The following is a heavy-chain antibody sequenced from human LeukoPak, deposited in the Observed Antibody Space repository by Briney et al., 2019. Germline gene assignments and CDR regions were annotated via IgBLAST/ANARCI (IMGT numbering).Heavy chain of an antibody. Sequence: PGRSLRLSSAASGFTFSTYGMHWVRQAPGKGLGWVALIWYDGTNKYYADSVKGRFTISRDNSKNTLYLQMDSLRAEDTAVYFCVRAFNYYNTEGGCWGQGTLVTVSS. J-gene: IGHJ4*02. CDR3: VRAFNYYNTEGGC. CDR2: IWYDGTNK. D-gene: IGHD3-22*01. CDR1: GFTFSTYG. V-gene: IGHV3-33*01.